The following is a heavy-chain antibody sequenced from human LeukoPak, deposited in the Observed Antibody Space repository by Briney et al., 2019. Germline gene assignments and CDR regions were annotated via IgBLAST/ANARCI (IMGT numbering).Heavy chain of an antibody. CDR2: IYHSGST. CDR3: ARDIAAAGTVLVGYFDY. D-gene: IGHD6-13*01. CDR1: GYSISSGYY. J-gene: IGHJ4*02. V-gene: IGHV4-38-2*02. Sequence: PSETLSLTCTVSGYSISSGYYWGWIRQPPGKGLEWIGSIYHSGSTYYNPSLKSRVTISVDTSKNQFPLKLSSVTAADTAVYYCARDIAAAGTVLVGYFDYWGQGTLVTVSS.